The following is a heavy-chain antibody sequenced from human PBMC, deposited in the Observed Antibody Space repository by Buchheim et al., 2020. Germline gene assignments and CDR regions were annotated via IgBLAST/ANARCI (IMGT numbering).Heavy chain of an antibody. D-gene: IGHD2-15*01. CDR1: GFTLSTYS. V-gene: IGHV3-74*01. Sequence: EVQLVESGGGLVQPGGSLRLSCAASGFTLSTYSIYWVRQAPGKGLVWVSRFNSDGSSPKYADSVKGRFTISRDDAKNTLYLQMDSLRAEDTAVYYCARSGGTGFDYWGQGTL. CDR3: ARSGGTGFDY. CDR2: FNSDGSSP. J-gene: IGHJ4*02.